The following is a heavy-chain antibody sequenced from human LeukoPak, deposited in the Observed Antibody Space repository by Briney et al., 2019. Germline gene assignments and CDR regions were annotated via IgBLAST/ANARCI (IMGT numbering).Heavy chain of an antibody. CDR2: INPSSSGT. V-gene: IGHV1-2*02. CDR1: GSTFTDYN. CDR3: ARDPSNYYLYYMDV. J-gene: IGHJ6*03. Sequence: ASVKVSCKASGSTFTDYNMHWVRQAPRQGLEWMGWINPSSSGTNYAQKFQGRVTMTRDTSISTVYMELSRLRSDDTAVYYCARDPSNYYLYYMDVWGKGTTVTVSS.